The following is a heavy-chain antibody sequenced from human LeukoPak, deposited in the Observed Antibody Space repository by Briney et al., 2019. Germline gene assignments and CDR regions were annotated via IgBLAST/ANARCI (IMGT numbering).Heavy chain of an antibody. J-gene: IGHJ4*02. CDR2: ISAYNGNT. D-gene: IGHD3-9*01. CDR1: GYTFTSYG. V-gene: IGHV1-18*04. CDR3: ARANSADILTGYPQPVDY. Sequence: GASVKVSCKASGYTFTSYGISWVRQAPGQGLEWMGWISAYNGNTNYAQKLQGRVTMTTDTSTSTAYMELRSLRSDDTAVYYCARANSADILTGYPQPVDYWGQGTLVTVSS.